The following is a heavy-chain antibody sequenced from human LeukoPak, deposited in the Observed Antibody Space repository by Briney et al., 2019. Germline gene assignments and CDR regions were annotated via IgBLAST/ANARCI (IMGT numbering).Heavy chain of an antibody. Sequence: GGSLRLSCAASGFTFSDYWIHWVRQAPGKGLMWVSIISGDGSVTRYADSVEGRFSISRDNAKNTLYLQMNSLRADDTAVYYCTRDTTRHMDAWGQGTTVTVSS. V-gene: IGHV3-74*01. J-gene: IGHJ6*02. CDR1: GFTFSDYW. CDR3: TRDTTRHMDA. CDR2: ISGDGSVT. D-gene: IGHD1-14*01.